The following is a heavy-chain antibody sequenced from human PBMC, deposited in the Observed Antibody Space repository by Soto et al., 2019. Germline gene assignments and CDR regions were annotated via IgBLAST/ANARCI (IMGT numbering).Heavy chain of an antibody. Sequence: SVKVSCKASGGTFSSYAISWVLQAPGEGLEWMGGIIPFFGTANYAQKFQGRVTITADESTSTAYMELSSLRSEDTAVYYCARPRNFTIFGVVAPPLYYYYYYGMDVWGQGTTVTVSS. V-gene: IGHV1-69*13. D-gene: IGHD3-3*01. CDR2: IIPFFGTA. J-gene: IGHJ6*02. CDR3: ARPRNFTIFGVVAPPLYYYYYYGMDV. CDR1: GGTFSSYA.